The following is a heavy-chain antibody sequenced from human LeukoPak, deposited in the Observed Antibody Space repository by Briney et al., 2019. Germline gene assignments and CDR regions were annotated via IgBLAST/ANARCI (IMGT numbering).Heavy chain of an antibody. D-gene: IGHD3-3*01. Sequence: ASVKVSCKASGYTFTSYDINWVRQATGQGLEWMGWKNPNSGNTGYAQKFQGRVTMSRNTSISTAYMELSSLRSEDTAVYYCARGPRYYDFWSGYYSYYGMDVWGQGTTVTVSS. CDR2: KNPNSGNT. CDR1: GYTFTSYD. V-gene: IGHV1-8*01. J-gene: IGHJ6*02. CDR3: ARGPRYYDFWSGYYSYYGMDV.